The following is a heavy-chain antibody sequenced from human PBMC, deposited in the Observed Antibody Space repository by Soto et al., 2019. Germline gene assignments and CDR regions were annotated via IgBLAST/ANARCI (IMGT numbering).Heavy chain of an antibody. CDR1: GFTFSSYS. V-gene: IGHV3-21*04. CDR3: ARGSSGYGYDAFDM. J-gene: IGHJ3*02. D-gene: IGHD5-12*01. Sequence: GGSLRLSCAASGFTFSSYSMNWVRQAPGKGLEWVSSISSSSSYIYYADSVKGRFTISRHNSKNTLYLQVDSLRLEDTAVYYCARGSSGYGYDAFDMWGQGTMVTVSS. CDR2: ISSSSSYI.